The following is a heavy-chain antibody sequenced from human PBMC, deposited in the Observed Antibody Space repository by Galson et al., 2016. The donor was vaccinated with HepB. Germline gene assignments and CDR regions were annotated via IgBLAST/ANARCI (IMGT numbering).Heavy chain of an antibody. CDR2: INRDGSEK. D-gene: IGHD3-22*01. CDR3: ARDVAYEALDC. V-gene: IGHV3-7*01. J-gene: IGHJ4*02. Sequence: SLRLSCAGSGFSLSAYWMVWVRQAPGKGLEWVANINRDGSEKYSVEGRFSISRDHAKNSLSLQMDSLRAEDTALYYCARDVAYEALDCWGQGTLVTVSS. CDR1: GFSLSAYW.